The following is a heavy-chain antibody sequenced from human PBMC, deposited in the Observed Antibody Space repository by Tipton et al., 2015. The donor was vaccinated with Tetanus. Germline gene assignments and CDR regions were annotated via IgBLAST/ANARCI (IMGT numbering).Heavy chain of an antibody. J-gene: IGHJ4*02. Sequence: QLVQSGAEVKKPGASVKVSCKASGYTFTGYYTHWVRQAPGQGLERMGWINPNSGGTNYAQKFQGRVTMTRDTSISTAYMEVSRLRSDDTAIYYCARGIDYDSSGIDDFWGQGTLVTVSS. D-gene: IGHD3-22*01. CDR1: GYTFTGYY. V-gene: IGHV1-2*02. CDR3: ARGIDYDSSGIDDF. CDR2: INPNSGGT.